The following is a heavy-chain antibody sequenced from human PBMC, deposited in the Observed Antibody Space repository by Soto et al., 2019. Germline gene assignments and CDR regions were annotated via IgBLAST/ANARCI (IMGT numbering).Heavy chain of an antibody. V-gene: IGHV3-30*18. D-gene: IGHD6-13*01. CDR2: ISHDGSDK. Sequence: QVQLVESGGGVVRPGRSLRLTCAASGFTFRNYGMHWVRQAPGKGLEWVAVISHDGSDKYYADSMKGRIIISRDNSENTLFLNMNSLKPEDTAVYYCAKENQHLVHDYWGQGTLVTVSS. CDR1: GFTFRNYG. J-gene: IGHJ4*02. CDR3: AKENQHLVHDY.